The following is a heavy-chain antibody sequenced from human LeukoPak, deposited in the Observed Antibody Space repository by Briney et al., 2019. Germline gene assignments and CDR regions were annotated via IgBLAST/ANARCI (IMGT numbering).Heavy chain of an antibody. J-gene: IGHJ6*04. Sequence: GESLKISCEASGYSFTSYWIAWVRQMPGKGLEWMGNIYPGGFTTRYSPSFQGQVTISADRSTNTAYLQSNSLTASDTAADYCARKTYCTTSRCYNGMDVWGEGTTVTVTS. D-gene: IGHD2-2*02. CDR1: GYSFTSYW. V-gene: IGHV5-51*01. CDR3: ARKTYCTTSRCYNGMDV. CDR2: IYPGGFTT.